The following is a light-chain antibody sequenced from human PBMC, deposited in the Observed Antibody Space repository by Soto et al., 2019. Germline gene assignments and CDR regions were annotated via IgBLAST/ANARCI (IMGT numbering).Light chain of an antibody. CDR3: QQYCSSPST. Sequence: ENALTQSPGTLSLSPGERATLSCRASESVSSSFLAWYQQRLGQAPRLLIYGSSSRATGIPDRFSGSGSGTDFTLTISSLEPEDFAVYYCQQYCSSPSTFGQGTKVEIK. V-gene: IGKV3-20*01. CDR2: GSS. CDR1: ESVSSSF. J-gene: IGKJ1*01.